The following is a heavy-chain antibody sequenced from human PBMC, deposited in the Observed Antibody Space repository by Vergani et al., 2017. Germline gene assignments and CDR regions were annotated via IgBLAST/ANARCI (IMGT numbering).Heavy chain of an antibody. Sequence: QVQLVESGGGVVQPGGSLRLSCAASGFTFSSYGMHWVRQAPGKGLEWVAFIRYDGSNKYYADSVKGRFTISRDNSKNTLYLQMNSLRAEGTAVYYCAKGGGGFDYWGQGTLVTVSS. CDR3: AKGGGGFDY. CDR1: GFTFSSYG. D-gene: IGHD3-16*01. J-gene: IGHJ4*02. CDR2: IRYDGSNK. V-gene: IGHV3-30*02.